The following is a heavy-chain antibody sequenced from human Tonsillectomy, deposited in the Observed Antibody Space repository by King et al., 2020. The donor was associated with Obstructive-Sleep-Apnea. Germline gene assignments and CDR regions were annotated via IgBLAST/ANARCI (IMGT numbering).Heavy chain of an antibody. CDR2: IYYSGST. Sequence: VQLQESGPGLVKPSQTLSLTCAVSGGSISSGGYSWSWIRQPPGKGLEWIGYIYYSGSTYYNPSLKSRVTISVDTSKNQFSLKLSSVTAADTAVYYCARLPTKFCSGGSCYSGLNWFDPWGQGTLVTVSS. V-gene: IGHV4-30-4*07. D-gene: IGHD2-15*01. CDR3: ARLPTKFCSGGSCYSGLNWFDP. CDR1: GGSISSGGYS. J-gene: IGHJ5*02.